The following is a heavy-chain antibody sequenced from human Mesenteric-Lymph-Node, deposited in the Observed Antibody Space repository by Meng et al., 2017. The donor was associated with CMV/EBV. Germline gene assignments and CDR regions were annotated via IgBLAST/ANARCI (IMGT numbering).Heavy chain of an antibody. D-gene: IGHD3-16*02. CDR1: GFQFDDYG. V-gene: IGHV3-9*01. CDR3: VKDRGYLGRYGMAV. CDR2: IGWNGNNI. Sequence: GGSLRLSCVVSGFQFDDYGMHWVRQTPGRGLEWVATIGWNGNNIEYADSVRGRFVISRDNAKNSLYLQMNSLRPEDTALYYCVKDRGYLGRYGMAVWGQGTTVTVSS. J-gene: IGHJ6*02.